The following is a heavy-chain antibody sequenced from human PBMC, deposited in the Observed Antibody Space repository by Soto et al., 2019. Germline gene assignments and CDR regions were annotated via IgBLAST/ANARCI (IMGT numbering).Heavy chain of an antibody. CDR2: INAYNGNT. CDR3: XXXXXLGXPFDY. J-gene: IGHJ4*02. Sequence: QVQLVQSGAEVKKPGASVKVSCKASGYTFTSYGISWVRQAPGQGLEWMGWINAYNGNTKYAQKXQXXXXXXXXXXXXXXXXXXXXXXXXXXXXYYXXXXXXLGXPFDYWGQGTLVTVSS. D-gene: IGHD3-10*01. CDR1: GYTFTSYG. V-gene: IGHV1-18*01.